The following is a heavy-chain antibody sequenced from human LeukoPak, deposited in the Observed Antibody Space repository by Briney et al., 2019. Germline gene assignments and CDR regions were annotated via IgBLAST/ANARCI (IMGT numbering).Heavy chain of an antibody. J-gene: IGHJ3*02. CDR2: INPNSGGT. V-gene: IGHV1-2*04. CDR3: ARGAVVVISLGAFDI. CDR1: GYTFTGYY. D-gene: IGHD3-22*01. Sequence: GALVKVSCKASGYTFTGYYMHWVRQAPGQGLEWMGWINPNSGGTNYAQKFQGWVTMTRDTSISTAYMELSRLRSDDTAVYYCARGAVVVISLGAFDIWGQGTMVTVSS.